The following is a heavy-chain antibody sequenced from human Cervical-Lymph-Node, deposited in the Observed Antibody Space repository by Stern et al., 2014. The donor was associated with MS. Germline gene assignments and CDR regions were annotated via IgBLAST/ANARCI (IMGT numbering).Heavy chain of an antibody. D-gene: IGHD3-22*01. CDR3: ARFDSRGYNRWLDY. J-gene: IGHJ4*02. V-gene: IGHV4-31*03. CDR1: GGSVASVGYY. Sequence: QLQLQESVPGLVKPSQTLSLTCTVSGGSVASVGYYWSRVRQYPGNGLERMGHKHYSGSTYYNPSLKSRVSISVDTSQTQFSLSLSSVTAADTAMYYCARFDSRGYNRWLDYWGQGTLVTVSS. CDR2: KHYSGST.